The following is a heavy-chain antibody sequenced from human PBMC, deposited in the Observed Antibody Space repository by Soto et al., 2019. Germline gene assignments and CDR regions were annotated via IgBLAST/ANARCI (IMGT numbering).Heavy chain of an antibody. CDR1: GGTFNNYA. D-gene: IGHD5-12*01. V-gene: IGHV1-69*01. CDR3: ARGGVDVVATSAVDY. Sequence: QVQLVQSGAEVKKPGSSVKVSCKASGGTFNNYAISWVRQAPGQGLEWMGGIIPIIGTADYAHKFESRLATNADQATGTTFKELSSPRSEDQDLYCCARGGVDVVATSAVDYGGQGTLVTVSS. CDR2: IIPIIGTA. J-gene: IGHJ4*02.